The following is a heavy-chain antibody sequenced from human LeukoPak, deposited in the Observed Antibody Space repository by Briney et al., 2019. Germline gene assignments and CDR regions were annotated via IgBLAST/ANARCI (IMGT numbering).Heavy chain of an antibody. V-gene: IGHV4-34*01. CDR1: GGSFSGYY. D-gene: IGHD6-13*01. CDR2: INHSGST. J-gene: IGHJ4*02. Sequence: KSSETLSLTCAVYGGSFSGYYWSWIRQPPGKGLEWIGEINHSGSTNYNPSLKSRVTISVDTSKNQFSLKLSSVTAADTAVYYCARAGGKNGQYSSSWYWEYYFDYWGQGTLVTVSS. CDR3: ARAGGKNGQYSSSWYWEYYFDY.